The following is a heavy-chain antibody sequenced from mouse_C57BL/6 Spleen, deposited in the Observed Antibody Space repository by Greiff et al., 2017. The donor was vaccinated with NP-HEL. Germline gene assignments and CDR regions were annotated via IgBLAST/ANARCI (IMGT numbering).Heavy chain of an antibody. Sequence: EVQLVESGAELVRPGASVKLSCTASGFNIKDYYMHWVKQRPEQGLEWIGRIDPEDGDTEYAPKFQGKATMTADTSSNTAYLQLSSLTSEDTAVYYCTCMTTVVATQDWYFDVWGTGTTVTVSS. J-gene: IGHJ1*03. CDR3: TCMTTVVATQDWYFDV. CDR1: GFNIKDYY. CDR2: IDPEDGDT. D-gene: IGHD1-1*01. V-gene: IGHV14-1*01.